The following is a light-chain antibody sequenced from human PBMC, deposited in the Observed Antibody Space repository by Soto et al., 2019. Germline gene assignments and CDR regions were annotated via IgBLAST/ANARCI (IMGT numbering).Light chain of an antibody. J-gene: IGLJ2*01. V-gene: IGLV1-51*01. CDR3: GTWDSSLSAVV. CDR2: DNN. CDR1: SSNTGNNY. Sequence: QSVLTQPPSVSAAPGETVTISCSGSSSNTGNNYVSWYQQVPGTAPKLLIYDNNKRPSGIPDRFSGSKSGTSATLGITGLQTGDEADYYCGTWDSSLSAVVFGGGTKLTVL.